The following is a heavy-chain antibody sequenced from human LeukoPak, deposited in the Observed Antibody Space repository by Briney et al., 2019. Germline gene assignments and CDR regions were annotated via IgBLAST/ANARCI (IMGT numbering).Heavy chain of an antibody. Sequence: SGTLSLTCAVSGGSISSSNWWSWVRQPPGKGLEWIGEIYHSGSTNYNPSLKSRVTISVDKSKNQFSLKLSSVTAADTAVYYCARGGYYDSGYYYNKGYFQHWGQGTLVTVSS. CDR3: ARGGYYDSGYYYNKGYFQH. D-gene: IGHD3-22*01. V-gene: IGHV4-4*02. J-gene: IGHJ1*01. CDR2: IYHSGST. CDR1: GGSISSSNW.